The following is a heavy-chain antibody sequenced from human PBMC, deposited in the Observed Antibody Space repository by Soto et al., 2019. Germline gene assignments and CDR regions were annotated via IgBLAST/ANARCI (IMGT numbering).Heavy chain of an antibody. CDR3: ARLAVSYDILTGYYTPSAFDY. J-gene: IGHJ4*02. Sequence: PGECLTIPCTCSGYSFTRYWIRWVRQMHGKGLEWMGRIDPSDSYTNYSPSFQGHVTISADKSISTAYLQWSSLKASDTAMYYCARLAVSYDILTGYYTPSAFDYWGQGTLVTVSS. CDR1: GYSFTRYW. V-gene: IGHV5-10-1*01. D-gene: IGHD3-9*01. CDR2: IDPSDSYT.